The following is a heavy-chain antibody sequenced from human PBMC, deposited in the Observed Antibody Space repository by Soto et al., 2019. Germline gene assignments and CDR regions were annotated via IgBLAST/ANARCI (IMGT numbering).Heavy chain of an antibody. CDR2: IYPGDSDT. Sequence: GESLKISCNGSGYSFTIYWIGWVLQMPGKGLEWMGIIYPGDSDTRYSPSFQGQVTISADKSISTAYLQWSSLKASDTAMYYCARLSRYDFWSGYYGGPDYWGQGTLVTVSS. V-gene: IGHV5-51*01. CDR3: ARLSRYDFWSGYYGGPDY. D-gene: IGHD3-3*01. CDR1: GYSFTIYW. J-gene: IGHJ4*02.